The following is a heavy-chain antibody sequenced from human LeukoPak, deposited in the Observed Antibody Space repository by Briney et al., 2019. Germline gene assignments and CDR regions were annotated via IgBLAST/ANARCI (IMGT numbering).Heavy chain of an antibody. J-gene: IGHJ6*02. CDR2: IYSGGST. CDR1: GFTVSINY. CDR3: SRLPEPYSYYVMDV. Sequence: GGSLRLSCAASGFTVSINYMSWVRQAPGKGLEWVSVIYSGGSTYYADSVKGRVTISRDNPKNTLSLQMNSLRTEDTAVYYCSRLPEPYSYYVMDVWGQGTTVTVSS. V-gene: IGHV3-66*04.